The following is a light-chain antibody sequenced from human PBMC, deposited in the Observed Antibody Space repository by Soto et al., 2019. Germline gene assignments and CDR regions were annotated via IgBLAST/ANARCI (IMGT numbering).Light chain of an antibody. Sequence: EIVMTQSPATLSVSPWEGATLSCRASQSIDTNLAWYQQKPGQAPRLLIHGATTRATGIPARFSGSGSGTEFTLTISSLQSEDFAVYYCQQYGSSPQWTFGQGTKVDIK. J-gene: IGKJ1*01. CDR1: QSIDTN. CDR3: QQYGSSPQWT. V-gene: IGKV3-15*01. CDR2: GAT.